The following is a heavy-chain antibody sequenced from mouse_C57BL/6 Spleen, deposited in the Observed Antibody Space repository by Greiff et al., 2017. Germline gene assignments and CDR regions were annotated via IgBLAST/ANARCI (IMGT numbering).Heavy chain of an antibody. Sequence: VQLQQSGPELVKPAASVKMSCKASGYTFTDYNMHWVKQTHGKSLEWIGYINPNNGGTSYNQKIKGKGTLTVNKSSSTAYMVLRRLRSEDYAVYYCAGYCCYGEEGCDAIDYWGQGTSVTVSS. CDR3: AGYCCYGEEGCDAIDY. V-gene: IGHV1-22*01. CDR1: GYTFTDYN. CDR2: INPNNGGT. D-gene: IGHD2-2*01. J-gene: IGHJ4*01.